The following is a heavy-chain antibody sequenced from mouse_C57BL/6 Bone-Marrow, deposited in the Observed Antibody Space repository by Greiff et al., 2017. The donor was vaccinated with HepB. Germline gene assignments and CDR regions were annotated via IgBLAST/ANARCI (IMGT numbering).Heavy chain of an antibody. J-gene: IGHJ2*01. CDR1: GYTFTDYY. D-gene: IGHD1-1*01. V-gene: IGHV1-19*01. CDR2: INPYNGGT. Sequence: VQLQQSGPVLVKPGASVKMSCKASGYTFTDYYMNWVKQSHGKSLEWIGVINPYNGGTSYNQKFKGKATLTVDKSSSTAYMELNSLTSEDSAVYYGAGGPYYYGCSPFDYWGQGTTLTVSS. CDR3: AGGPYYYGCSPFDY.